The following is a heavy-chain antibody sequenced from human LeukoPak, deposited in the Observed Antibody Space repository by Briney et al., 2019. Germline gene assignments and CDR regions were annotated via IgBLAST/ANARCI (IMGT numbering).Heavy chain of an antibody. CDR1: GGSISSYY. Sequence: SETLSLTCTVSGGSISSYYWSWIRQPPGKGLEGIGYIYYSGSTNYNPSLKSRVTISVDTSKNQFSLKLSSVTAADTAVYYCARGPGYSSSWVLDPWGQGTLVTVSS. CDR3: ARGPGYSSSWVLDP. CDR2: IYYSGST. V-gene: IGHV4-59*01. D-gene: IGHD6-13*01. J-gene: IGHJ5*02.